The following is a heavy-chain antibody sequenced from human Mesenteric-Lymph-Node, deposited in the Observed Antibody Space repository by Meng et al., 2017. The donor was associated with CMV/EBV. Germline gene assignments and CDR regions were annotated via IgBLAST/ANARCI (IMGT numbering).Heavy chain of an antibody. J-gene: IGHJ3*02. CDR1: GGSISSSSYY. D-gene: IGHD2-2*01. Sequence: SETLSLTCTVSGGSISSSSYYWGWIRQPPGKGLEWIGSIYYSGSTYYNPSLKSRVTISVDTSKNQFSLKLSSVTAADTAVYYCASIGGPRTRYCSSTSCYDDAFDIWGQGTMVTVSS. V-gene: IGHV4-39*07. CDR3: ASIGGPRTRYCSSTSCYDDAFDI. CDR2: IYYSGST.